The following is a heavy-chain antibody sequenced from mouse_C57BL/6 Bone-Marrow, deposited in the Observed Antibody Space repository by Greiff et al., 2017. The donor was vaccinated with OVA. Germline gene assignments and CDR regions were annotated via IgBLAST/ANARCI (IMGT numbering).Heavy chain of an antibody. CDR3: ARGITTVVREYFDV. V-gene: IGHV1-69*01. CDR1: GYTFTSYW. J-gene: IGHJ1*03. Sequence: QVQLQQSGPELVKPGASVKLSCKASGYTFTSYWMHWVKQRPGQGLEWIGEIDPSDSYTNYNQKFKGKSTLTVDKSSSTAYMQLSSLTSEDSAVYYCARGITTVVREYFDVWGTGTTVTVSS. CDR2: IDPSDSYT. D-gene: IGHD1-1*01.